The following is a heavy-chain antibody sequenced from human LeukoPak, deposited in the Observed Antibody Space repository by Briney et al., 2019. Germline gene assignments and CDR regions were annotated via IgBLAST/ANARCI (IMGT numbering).Heavy chain of an antibody. V-gene: IGHV3-23*01. D-gene: IGHD2-2*01. CDR1: GFTFSSYA. J-gene: IGHJ5*02. CDR2: INGGGGST. Sequence: PGGSLRLSCAASGFTFSSYAMSWVRQAPGKGLEWVSAINGGGGSTYYADSVKGRFTISRDNSRNTLYLQMSSLRAEDTAVYYCAKDSTSSPDWFDPWGQGTLVTVSS. CDR3: AKDSTSSPDWFDP.